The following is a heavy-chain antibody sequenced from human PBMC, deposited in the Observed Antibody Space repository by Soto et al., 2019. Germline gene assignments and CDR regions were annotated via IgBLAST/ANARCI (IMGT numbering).Heavy chain of an antibody. V-gene: IGHV4-59*01. D-gene: IGHD1-26*01. CDR2: IYYSGST. Sequence: SETLSLTCTVSGFSISSYYWIWIRQPPGKGLEWIGYIYYSGSTNYNPSLKSRVTISVDTSKNQFSLKLSSVTAADTAVYYCARAFPGGNYYYGMDVWGQGTTVTVSS. J-gene: IGHJ6*02. CDR3: ARAFPGGNYYYGMDV. CDR1: GFSISSYY.